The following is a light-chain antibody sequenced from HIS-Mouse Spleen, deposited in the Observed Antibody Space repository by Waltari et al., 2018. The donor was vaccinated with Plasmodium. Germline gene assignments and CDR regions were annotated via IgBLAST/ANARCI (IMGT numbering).Light chain of an antibody. CDR1: QDISNY. CDR3: QQYDNLPLT. Sequence: DIQMTQSPSSLSASVGARVPITCQASQDISNYLNWYQQKPGKAPKLLIYDASNLETGGPSRFSGSGSGTDFTFTISSLQPEDIATYYCQQYDNLPLTFGGGTKVEIK. V-gene: IGKV1-33*01. J-gene: IGKJ4*01. CDR2: DAS.